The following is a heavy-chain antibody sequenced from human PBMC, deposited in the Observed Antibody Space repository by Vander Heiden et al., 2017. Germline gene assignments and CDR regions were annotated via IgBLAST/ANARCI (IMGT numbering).Heavy chain of an antibody. J-gene: IGHJ6*02. CDR1: GFTVSSNY. Sequence: EVQLVESGGGLIQPGGSLRLSCAASGFTVSSNYMSWVRQDPGKGLEWVSVIYSGGSTYYADSVKGRFTISRDNSKNTLYLQMNSLRAEDTAVYYCAREGPGDYYGMDVWGQGTTVTVSS. D-gene: IGHD2-2*01. V-gene: IGHV3-53*01. CDR3: AREGPGDYYGMDV. CDR2: IYSGGST.